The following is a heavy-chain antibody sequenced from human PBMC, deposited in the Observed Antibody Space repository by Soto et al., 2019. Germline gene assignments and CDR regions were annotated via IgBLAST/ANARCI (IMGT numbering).Heavy chain of an antibody. CDR2: FYPGPPDT. D-gene: IGHD1-20*01. Sequence: GESLKISCKGSGYSFTSYCIGWVRQMPGKGLELMGIFYPGPPDTRYSPSFQGQVTISADKSISTAYLRWSSLKASDTAMYYCAIGITGATDAFEMWGQGTMVTVS. J-gene: IGHJ3*02. CDR3: AIGITGATDAFEM. CDR1: GYSFTSYC. V-gene: IGHV5-51*01.